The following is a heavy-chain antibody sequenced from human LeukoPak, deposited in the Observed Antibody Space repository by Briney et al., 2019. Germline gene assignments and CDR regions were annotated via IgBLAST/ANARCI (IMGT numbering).Heavy chain of an antibody. J-gene: IGHJ4*02. Sequence: ASVKVSCKASGYTFTSYYMHWVRQAPGQGLEWMGIINPSGGSTNYAQKFQGRVTMTRDTSKSPVLMEMSSLRSEDTAVYYCARDGWYCTSASCYNRRGVLYYFDYWGQGTLVTVYS. CDR2: INPSGGST. CDR1: GYTFTSYY. D-gene: IGHD2-2*02. V-gene: IGHV1-46*01. CDR3: ARDGWYCTSASCYNRRGVLYYFDY.